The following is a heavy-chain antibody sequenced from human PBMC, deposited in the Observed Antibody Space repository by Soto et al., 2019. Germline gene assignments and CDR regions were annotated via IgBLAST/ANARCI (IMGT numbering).Heavy chain of an antibody. D-gene: IGHD3-16*01. CDR2: IKSKTDDGTT. Sequence: GSLRLSCAASGFTFSDAWMSWVRQTPGKGLEWVGRIKSKTDDGTTDYAPPVKGRFTISRDDSKATLYLQMNSLKTEDTAVYYCTTGQHYDNVWVSVLYWGQGTPVTVSS. CDR3: TTGQHYDNVWVSVLY. J-gene: IGHJ4*02. V-gene: IGHV3-15*01. CDR1: GFTFSDAW.